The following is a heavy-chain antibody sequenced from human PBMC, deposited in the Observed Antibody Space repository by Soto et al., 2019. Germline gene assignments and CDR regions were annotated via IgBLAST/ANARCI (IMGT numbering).Heavy chain of an antibody. CDR2: ISTSGSTI. J-gene: IGHJ6*02. D-gene: IGHD6-19*01. CDR3: ARDDRAVAGISTYYYYGMDV. Sequence: QVQLVESGGGLVKPGGSLRLSCAASGFTFSDYYMSWIRQAPGKGLEWVSYISTSGSTIYYADSVKGRFTISRDSAKNPXYXXMNSLAAEDTAVYYWARDDRAVAGISTYYYYGMDVWGQGTTVTVSS. V-gene: IGHV3-11*01. CDR1: GFTFSDYY.